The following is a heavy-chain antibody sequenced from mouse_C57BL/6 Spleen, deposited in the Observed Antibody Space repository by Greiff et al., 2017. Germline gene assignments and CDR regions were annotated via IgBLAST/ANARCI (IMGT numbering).Heavy chain of an antibody. D-gene: IGHD2-3*01. CDR1: GYTFTSYT. CDR3: ARMDDGYYGFAY. CDR2: INPGGGYT. V-gene: IGHV1-4*01. Sequence: QVQLKQSGAELARPGASVKMSCKASGYTFTSYTMHWVKQRPGQGLEWIGYINPGGGYTKYNQKFKGKATLTADKSSSTAYMQLSSLTSEDSAVYYCARMDDGYYGFAYWGQGTLVTVSA. J-gene: IGHJ3*01.